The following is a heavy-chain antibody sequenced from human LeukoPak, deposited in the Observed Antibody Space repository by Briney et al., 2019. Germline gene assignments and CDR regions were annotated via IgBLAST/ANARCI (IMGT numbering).Heavy chain of an antibody. Sequence: SVKVSCKSSGGTFSIYAISWVRQAPGQGLEWMGGIIPIFGTANYAQKFQGRVTITADESTSTAYMELSSLRSEDTAVYYCASSNLYSGSYDPYNWFDPWGQGTLVTVSS. J-gene: IGHJ5*02. D-gene: IGHD1-26*01. V-gene: IGHV1-69*01. CDR3: ASSNLYSGSYDPYNWFDP. CDR2: IIPIFGTA. CDR1: GGTFSIYA.